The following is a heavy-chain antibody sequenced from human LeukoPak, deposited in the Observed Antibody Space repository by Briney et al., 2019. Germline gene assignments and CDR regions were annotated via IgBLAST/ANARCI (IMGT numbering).Heavy chain of an antibody. J-gene: IGHJ4*02. V-gene: IGHV3-11*01. Sequence: KAGGSLRLSCAASGFTFSDYYMSWIRQAPGKGLEWVSYISSSGSTIYYADSVKGRFTISRDNAKNSLYLQMNSLRAEDTAVYYCARDEGLYSSRTRPTDYWGQGTLVTVSS. D-gene: IGHD6-19*01. CDR3: ARDEGLYSSRTRPTDY. CDR2: ISSSGSTI. CDR1: GFTFSDYY.